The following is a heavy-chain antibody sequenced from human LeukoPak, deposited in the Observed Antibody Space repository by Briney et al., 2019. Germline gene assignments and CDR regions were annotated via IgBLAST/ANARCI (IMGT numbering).Heavy chain of an antibody. CDR3: ARESSSSEFDY. D-gene: IGHD6-6*01. J-gene: IGHJ4*02. CDR1: EVTFSTYE. V-gene: IGHV3-48*03. CDR2: ISSRGGTI. Sequence: PGGSLRLSCAGTEVTFSTYEMNWVRQAPGKGLEWVSYISSRGGTIYYADSVKGRFTISSDNAKNSLYLPMNSLRAEDTAVYYCARESSSSEFDYWGQGTLVTVSS.